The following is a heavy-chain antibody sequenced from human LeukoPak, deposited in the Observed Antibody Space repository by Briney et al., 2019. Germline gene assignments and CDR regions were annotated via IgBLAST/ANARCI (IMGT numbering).Heavy chain of an antibody. CDR1: GFTFSTYA. Sequence: GGSLRLSCAASGFTFSTYAMSWVRQAPGKGLEWVSAISDSVGSTYYADSVKGRFTIPRDNSKNTLYLQMNSLRAEDTAVYYCATIPEADRELMCWGQGTLVTVSS. J-gene: IGHJ4*02. V-gene: IGHV3-23*01. CDR2: ISDSVGST. D-gene: IGHD3-22*01. CDR3: ATIPEADRELMC.